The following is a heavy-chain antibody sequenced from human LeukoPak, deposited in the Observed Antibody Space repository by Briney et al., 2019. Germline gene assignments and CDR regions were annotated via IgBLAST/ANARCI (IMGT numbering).Heavy chain of an antibody. D-gene: IGHD3-16*01. CDR1: GGTFSSYA. J-gene: IGHJ3*02. Sequence: ASVKVSCKASGGTFSSYAMNWVRQAPGQGLEWVGRIIPLLGITNHAQKLQGRVTVTADTSTNTAYMVLSSLISDDTAVYYCARARTMITFGGIRHAFDIWGQGTLVTVSS. CDR2: IIPLLGIT. V-gene: IGHV1-69*04. CDR3: ARARTMITFGGIRHAFDI.